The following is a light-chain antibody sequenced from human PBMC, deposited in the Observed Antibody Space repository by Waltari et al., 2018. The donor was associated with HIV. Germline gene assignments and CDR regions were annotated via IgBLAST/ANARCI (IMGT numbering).Light chain of an antibody. CDR3: QSADTSGTMDI. V-gene: IGLV3-25*03. CDR2: KDT. Sequence: SDLTQPPSVSVSPGQTASITCSGEVLSKQFGYWYQHKKGQAPVLLIYKDTMRASGIPERFSVTTSRTTVTLTISEVQAEDEADYYCQSADTSGTMDIFGGGTKLTVL. CDR1: VLSKQF. J-gene: IGLJ2*01.